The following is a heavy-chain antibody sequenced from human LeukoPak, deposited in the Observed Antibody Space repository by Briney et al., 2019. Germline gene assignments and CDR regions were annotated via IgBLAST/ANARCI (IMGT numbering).Heavy chain of an antibody. D-gene: IGHD3-10*01. V-gene: IGHV3-7*03. CDR3: ARDLAPYGSGTHNWFDP. J-gene: IGHJ5*02. Sequence: PGGSLRLSCSASGFTFSSYWMSWVRQAPGKGLEWVANIKQDGSEKYYVDSVKGRFTISRDNAKNSLYLQMNSLRAEDTAVYYCARDLAPYGSGTHNWFDPWGQGTLVTVSS. CDR2: IKQDGSEK. CDR1: GFTFSSYW.